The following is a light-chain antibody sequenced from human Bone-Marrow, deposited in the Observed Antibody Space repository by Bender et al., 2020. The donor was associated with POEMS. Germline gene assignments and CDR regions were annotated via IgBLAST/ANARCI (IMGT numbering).Light chain of an antibody. CDR1: SSNIGAHA. CDR3: AVWDDSLSGWV. V-gene: IGLV1-44*01. J-gene: IGLJ3*02. Sequence: QSVLTQPPSASGTPGQRVTISCSGGSSNIGAHAVNWYQHLPGTAPKLLIYSSHRRPSEVPDRFSGSRSGTSASLAISGLQYEDEADYYCAVWDDSLSGWVFGGGTKLAVL. CDR2: SSH.